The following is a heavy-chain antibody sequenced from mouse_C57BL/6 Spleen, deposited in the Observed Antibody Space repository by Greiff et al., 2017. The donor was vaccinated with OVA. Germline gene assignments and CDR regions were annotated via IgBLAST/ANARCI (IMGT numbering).Heavy chain of an antibody. CDR3: ARGDDGYYDAMDY. CDR2: IDPANGNT. V-gene: IGHV14-3*01. Sequence: VHVKQSVAELVRPGASVKLSCTASGFNIKNTYMHWVKQRPEQGLEWIGRIDPANGNTKYAPKFQGKATITADTSSNTAYLQLSSLTSEDTAIYYCARGDDGYYDAMDYWGQGTSVTVSS. CDR1: GFNIKNTY. J-gene: IGHJ4*01. D-gene: IGHD2-3*01.